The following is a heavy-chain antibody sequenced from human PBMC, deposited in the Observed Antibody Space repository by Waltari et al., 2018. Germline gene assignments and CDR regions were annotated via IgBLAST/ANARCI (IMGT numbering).Heavy chain of an antibody. J-gene: IGHJ3*02. CDR3: ARDEPPVSGEDAFDI. Sequence: EVQLVESGGDLVQPGGSLRLSCAASGFSFSSFEMNWVRQAPGKGVVLSPVSMITANSRYYTAFVKGRFTSSKDNTKNSLYLQMNSLRAEDTGVYYCARDEPPVSGEDAFDIWGQGTVVTVSS. CDR2: SMITANSR. CDR1: GFSFSSFE. V-gene: IGHV3-48*03.